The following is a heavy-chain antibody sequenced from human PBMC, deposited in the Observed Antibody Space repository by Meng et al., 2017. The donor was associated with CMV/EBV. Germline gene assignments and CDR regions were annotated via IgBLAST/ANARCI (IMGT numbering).Heavy chain of an antibody. V-gene: IGHV1-46*01. CDR3: ARESGSGSYYIHYGMDV. D-gene: IGHD3-10*01. J-gene: IGHJ6*02. CDR1: GYTFTSYH. Sequence: ASVKVSCKASGYTFTSYHMHWVRQAPGQGLEWMGIINPSGGSTSYAQKFQGRVTMTRDTSTSTVYMELSSLRSEDTAVYYCARESGSGSYYIHYGMDVWGQGTTVTVSS. CDR2: INPSGGST.